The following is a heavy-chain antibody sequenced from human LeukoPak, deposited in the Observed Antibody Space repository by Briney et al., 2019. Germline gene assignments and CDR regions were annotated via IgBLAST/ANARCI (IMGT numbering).Heavy chain of an antibody. D-gene: IGHD3-10*01. J-gene: IGHJ5*02. V-gene: IGHV1-24*01. CDR2: FDPEDGET. CDR3: ATVPRSPIWFGEPAFDP. Sequence: ASVRVSCKVSGYTLTELSMHWVRQAPGKGLEWMGGFDPEDGETIYAQKFQGRVTMTEDTSTDTAYMELSSLRSEDTAVYYCATVPRSPIWFGEPAFDPWGQGTLVTASS. CDR1: GYTLTELS.